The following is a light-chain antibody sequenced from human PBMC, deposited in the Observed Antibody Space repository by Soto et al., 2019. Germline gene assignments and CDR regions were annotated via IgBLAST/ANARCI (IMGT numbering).Light chain of an antibody. J-gene: IGLJ2*01. Sequence: QSVLTQPPSASGSPGQSVTISCTGTGSDVGDYNYVSWYQQHPGKAPKLMIYEASKRPSGVPDRFSGSKSGNTASLTVSGLQAEDEADYYCSSYAGSNNLVFGGGTKVTVL. V-gene: IGLV2-8*01. CDR1: GSDVGDYNY. CDR3: SSYAGSNNLV. CDR2: EAS.